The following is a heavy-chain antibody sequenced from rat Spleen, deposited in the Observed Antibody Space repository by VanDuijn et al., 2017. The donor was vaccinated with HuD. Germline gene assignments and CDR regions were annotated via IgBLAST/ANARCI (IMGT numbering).Heavy chain of an antibody. CDR2: ISTGGGNT. Sequence: EVQLVESGGGLVQPGRSLKLSCVASGFTFSNYDMAWVRQAPTKGLEWVASISTGGGNTYYRDSVKGRFTISRDNAKNTQYLQMDSLRSEDTATYYCGRHGRGKTTYYYVMDAWGQGTSVTVSS. D-gene: IGHD4-5*01. CDR3: GRHGRGKTTYYYVMDA. J-gene: IGHJ4*01. CDR1: GFTFSNYD. V-gene: IGHV5S13*01.